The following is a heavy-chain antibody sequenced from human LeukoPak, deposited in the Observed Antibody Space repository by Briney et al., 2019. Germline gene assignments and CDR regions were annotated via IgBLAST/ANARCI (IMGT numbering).Heavy chain of an antibody. CDR3: ARTYSNYVSLNWFDP. V-gene: IGHV4-34*01. Sequence: PSETLSLTCAVYGGSFSGYYWSWIRQPPGKGLEWIGEINHSGSTNYNPAPKSRVTISVDTSKSQCSVKLSSVTAADTAVYYSARTYSNYVSLNWFDPWGQGTLVTVSS. CDR1: GGSFSGYY. CDR2: INHSGST. J-gene: IGHJ5*02. D-gene: IGHD4-11*01.